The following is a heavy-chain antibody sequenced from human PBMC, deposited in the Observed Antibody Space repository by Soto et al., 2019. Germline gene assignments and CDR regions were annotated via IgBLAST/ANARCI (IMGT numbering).Heavy chain of an antibody. CDR3: TTLTVVDVHSDY. D-gene: IGHD2-15*01. CDR1: GFSFTNAW. V-gene: IGHV3-15*01. CDR2: IKSKTDGGAA. J-gene: IGHJ4*02. Sequence: EVQLVGSGGGLVKPGGSLRLSCAASGFSFTNAWMNWVRQAPGKGLEWVGRIKSKTDGGAADYAAPVKGRFTISRDDSRNTLYLQMNSLNTEDTAVYYCTTLTVVDVHSDYWGQGTLVVVSS.